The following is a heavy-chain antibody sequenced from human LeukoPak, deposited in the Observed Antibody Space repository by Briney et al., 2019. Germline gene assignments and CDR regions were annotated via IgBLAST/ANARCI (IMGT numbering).Heavy chain of an antibody. CDR3: AKGEPQYCSGGSCFDY. D-gene: IGHD2-15*01. CDR2: ISGSGGST. J-gene: IGHJ4*02. V-gene: IGHV3-23*01. CDR1: GFTFSSYA. Sequence: GGSLRLSCAASGFTFSSYAMSWVRQAPGKGLEWVSAISGSGGSTYYADSVKGRFTISRDNSKNTLYLQMNSLRAEDTAVYYCAKGEPQYCSGGSCFDYWGQGTLVTVSS.